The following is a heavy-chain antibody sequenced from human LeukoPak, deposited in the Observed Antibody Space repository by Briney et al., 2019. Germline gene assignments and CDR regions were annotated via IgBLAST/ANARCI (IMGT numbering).Heavy chain of an antibody. CDR1: GFTFSSFS. V-gene: IGHV3-21*06. CDR2: MSETGSRQ. Sequence: PGGSLRLSCAASGFTFSSFSMNWVRQAPGVGLEWVSSMSETGSRQFYTDSVKGRFSISRDNAKNSVYLHLNSLKVEDTAIYYCARATSEDTALDYWGQGTLVTVSS. D-gene: IGHD5-18*01. CDR3: ARATSEDTALDY. J-gene: IGHJ4*02.